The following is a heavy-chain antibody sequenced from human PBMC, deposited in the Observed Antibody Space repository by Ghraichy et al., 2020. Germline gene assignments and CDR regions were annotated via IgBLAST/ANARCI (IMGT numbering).Heavy chain of an antibody. V-gene: IGHV1-18*04. D-gene: IGHD6-13*01. CDR1: GYSFSSYG. CDR2: ISAHNGNT. Sequence: ASVKVSCKASGYSFSSYGISWVRQAPAQGLEWMGWISAHNGNTNYAQKLQGRVIMTTDTSTTTTYMELRSLRSDDTAVDYCARDSGPAAARSRDYNYYGMDVWGQGTTVTVSS. J-gene: IGHJ6*02. CDR3: ARDSGPAAARSRDYNYYGMDV.